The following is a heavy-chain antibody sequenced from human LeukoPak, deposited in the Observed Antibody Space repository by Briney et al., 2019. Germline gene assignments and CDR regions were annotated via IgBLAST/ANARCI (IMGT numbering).Heavy chain of an antibody. J-gene: IGHJ4*02. CDR3: ARDMVGDAAGTQLDY. Sequence: GASVEVSCKASGYTFTSYDINWVRQATGQGLEWMGWMNPNSGNTGYAQKFQGRVTITADESTSTAYMELSSLRSEDTAVYYCARDMVGDAAGTQLDYWGQGTLVTVSS. CDR1: GYTFTSYD. D-gene: IGHD6-19*01. CDR2: MNPNSGNT. V-gene: IGHV1-8*01.